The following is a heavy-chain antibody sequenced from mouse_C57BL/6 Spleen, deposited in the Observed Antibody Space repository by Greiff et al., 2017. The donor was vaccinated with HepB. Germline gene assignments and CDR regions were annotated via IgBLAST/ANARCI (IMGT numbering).Heavy chain of an antibody. V-gene: IGHV1-69*01. CDR2: IDPSDSYT. Sequence: QVQLQQPGAELVMPGASVKLSCKASGYTFTSYWMHWVKQRPGQGLEWIGEIDPSDSYTNYNQKFKGKSTLTVDKSSSTAYMQLSSLTSEDSAVYYCAITTVALDYWVQGTTLTVSS. D-gene: IGHD1-1*01. J-gene: IGHJ2*01. CDR3: AITTVALDY. CDR1: GYTFTSYW.